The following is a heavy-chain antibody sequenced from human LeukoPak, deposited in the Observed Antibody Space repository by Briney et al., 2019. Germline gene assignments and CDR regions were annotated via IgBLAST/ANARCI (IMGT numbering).Heavy chain of an antibody. Sequence: RGSLRLSCVVSGFTFSDFAMRWVRRAPGKGLEWVSAITGSGETKYYADSVKGRFTMSRDNSKNTLYLQMNSLRAEDTAVYYCAKGAQTGIAARHLIFDYWGQGTLVTVSS. CDR3: AKGAQTGIAARHLIFDY. J-gene: IGHJ4*02. CDR2: ITGSGETK. CDR1: GFTFSDFA. V-gene: IGHV3-23*01. D-gene: IGHD6-6*01.